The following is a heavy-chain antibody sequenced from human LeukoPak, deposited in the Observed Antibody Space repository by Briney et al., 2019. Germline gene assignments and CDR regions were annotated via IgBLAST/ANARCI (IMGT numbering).Heavy chain of an antibody. J-gene: IGHJ4*02. V-gene: IGHV3-53*04. CDR1: GFTVSSNY. CDR2: IYSGGST. CDR3: ARDRASDYGDYISSYYFDY. Sequence: GGSLRLSCAASGFTVSSNYMSWVRQAPGKGLEWVSVIYSGGSTYYADSVKGRFTISRHNSKNTLYLQMNSLRAEDTAVYYCARDRASDYGDYISSYYFDYWGQGTLVTVSS. D-gene: IGHD4-17*01.